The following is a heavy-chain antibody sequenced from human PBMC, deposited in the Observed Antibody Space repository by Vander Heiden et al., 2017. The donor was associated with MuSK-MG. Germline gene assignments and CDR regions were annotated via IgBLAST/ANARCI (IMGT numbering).Heavy chain of an antibody. V-gene: IGHV4-34*01. Sequence: QVQLQQWGAGLLKPSETLSLTCAVYGGSFSGYYWSWIRQPPGKGLEWIGEINHSGSTNYNPSLKSRVTISVDTSKNQFSLKLSSVTAADTAVYYCARGAGGNIVVVVAAASGTWFDPWGQGTLVTVSS. CDR1: GGSFSGYY. CDR3: ARGAGGNIVVVVAAASGTWFDP. D-gene: IGHD2-15*01. CDR2: INHSGST. J-gene: IGHJ5*02.